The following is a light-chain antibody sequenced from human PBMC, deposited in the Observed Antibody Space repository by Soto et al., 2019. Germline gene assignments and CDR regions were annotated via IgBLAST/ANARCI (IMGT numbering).Light chain of an antibody. Sequence: DIQMTQSPSTLSASVGDRVTITCRASLSVNCWLAWYEKKPGQGPRPLLFEESTLESGVPSRVSGSGSGTEFPLTIISLRREEVATYYCQLYDSLRKCGQETKVE. CDR2: EES. V-gene: IGKV1-5*03. J-gene: IGKJ1*01. CDR1: LSVNCW. CDR3: QLYDSLRK.